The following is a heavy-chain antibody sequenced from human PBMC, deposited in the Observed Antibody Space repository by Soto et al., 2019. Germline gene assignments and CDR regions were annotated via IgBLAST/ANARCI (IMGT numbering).Heavy chain of an antibody. CDR2: IYYSGST. CDR1: GGSISSGDYY. D-gene: IGHD1-1*01. CDR3: ARNSLERRDFDY. Sequence: SETLSLTCTVSGGSISSGDYYWSWIRQPPGKGLEWIGYIYYSGSTYYNPSLKSRVTISVDTSKNQFSLKLSSVTAADTAVYYCARNSLERRDFDYWGQGTLVTSPQ. V-gene: IGHV4-30-4*01. J-gene: IGHJ4*02.